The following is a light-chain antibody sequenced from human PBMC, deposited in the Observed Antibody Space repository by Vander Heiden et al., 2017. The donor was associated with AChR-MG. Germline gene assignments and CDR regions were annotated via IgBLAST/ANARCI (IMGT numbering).Light chain of an antibody. CDR1: QSISSY. Sequence: DIQMTQSPSSLSASVGDRVTITCRASQSISSYLNWYQQKPGKAPKLLIYAACSLQRGVPSRFSGSGSGTDFTLTISSLQPEDFATYYCQRSYSTPLTFGGGTKVEIK. V-gene: IGKV1-39*01. CDR2: AAC. CDR3: QRSYSTPLT. J-gene: IGKJ4*01.